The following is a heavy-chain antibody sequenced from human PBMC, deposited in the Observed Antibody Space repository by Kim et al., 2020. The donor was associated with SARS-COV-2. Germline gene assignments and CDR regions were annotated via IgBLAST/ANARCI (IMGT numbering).Heavy chain of an antibody. CDR3: ARVGHQLLSKLDWFDP. CDR1: GYTFTSYG. J-gene: IGHJ5*02. Sequence: ASVKVSCKASGYTFTSYGISWVRQAPGQGLEWMGWISAYNGNTNYAQKLQGRVTMTTDTSTSTAYMELRSLRSDDTAVYYCARVGHQLLSKLDWFDPWGQGTLVTVSS. D-gene: IGHD2-2*01. CDR2: ISAYNGNT. V-gene: IGHV1-18*04.